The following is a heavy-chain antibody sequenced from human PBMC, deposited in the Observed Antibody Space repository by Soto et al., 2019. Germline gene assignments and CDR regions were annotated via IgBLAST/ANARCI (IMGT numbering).Heavy chain of an antibody. D-gene: IGHD2-15*01. CDR1: FASFSSNSYH. V-gene: IGHV4-39*01. Sequence: SETLSLTCSVSFASFSSNSYHWGWIRQPPGKGLVWIGSISYTGTTYYSPSLKSRVTISADTSKKQFSLKLDSATAADTAVYYCARLVVVAPVANVWGQGTMVTVS. CDR3: ARLVVVAPVANV. J-gene: IGHJ4*02. CDR2: ISYTGTT.